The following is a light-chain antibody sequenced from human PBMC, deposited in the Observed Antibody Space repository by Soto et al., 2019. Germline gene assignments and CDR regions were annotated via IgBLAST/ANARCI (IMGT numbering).Light chain of an antibody. CDR1: SSDVGGYNY. V-gene: IGLV2-14*03. J-gene: IGLJ2*01. CDR2: DVT. Sequence: QSALTQPASVSGSPGQSITISCTGTSSDVGGYNYVSWYQHHPGKAPKLMIYDVTNRPSGVSNRFSGSKSGNTASLTISGLQAEDEADYYCSSYTSRSTHVVFGGGTKLTVL. CDR3: SSYTSRSTHVV.